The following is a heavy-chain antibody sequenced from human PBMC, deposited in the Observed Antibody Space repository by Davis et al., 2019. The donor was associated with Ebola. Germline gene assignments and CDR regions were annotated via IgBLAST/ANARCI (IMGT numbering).Heavy chain of an antibody. Sequence: GESLKISCAASGFTFSSYSMNWVRQAPGKGLEWVSSISSSSRYIYYADSVKGRFTISRDNAKNSLYLQMNSLRAEDTAVYYCAKGSFAGYWGQGTLVTVSS. J-gene: IGHJ4*02. CDR3: AKGSFAGY. CDR1: GFTFSSYS. V-gene: IGHV3-21*01. CDR2: ISSSSRYI.